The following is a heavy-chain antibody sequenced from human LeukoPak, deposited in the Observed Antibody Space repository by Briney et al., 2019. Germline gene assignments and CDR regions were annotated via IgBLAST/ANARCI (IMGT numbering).Heavy chain of an antibody. CDR3: ARGGGVYDYVWGSYRSPYYFDY. D-gene: IGHD3-16*02. CDR1: GGSISSGGYY. CDR2: IYYSGST. Sequence: SETLSLTCTVSGGSISSGGYYWSWIRQHPGQGLEWIGYIYYSGSTYYNPSLKSRVTISVDTSKNQFSLKLSSVTAADTAVYYCARGGGVYDYVWGSYRSPYYFDYWGQGTLVTVSS. J-gene: IGHJ4*02. V-gene: IGHV4-31*03.